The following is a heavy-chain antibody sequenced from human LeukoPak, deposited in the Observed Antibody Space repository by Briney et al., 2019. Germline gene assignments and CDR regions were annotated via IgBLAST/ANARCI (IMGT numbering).Heavy chain of an antibody. CDR2: ISYEGSKK. V-gene: IGHV3-30*18. CDR1: GFAFSSYG. CDR3: AKDDAWLRFGE. D-gene: IGHD3-10*01. Sequence: GGSLRLSCAGSGFAFSSYGMHWVRQAAGKGLEWVAVISYEGSKKYYVDSVKGRFTISRDNSRNTLYLEVSSLTAEDAAVYYCAKDDAWLRFGEWSQGTLVTVSS. J-gene: IGHJ4*02.